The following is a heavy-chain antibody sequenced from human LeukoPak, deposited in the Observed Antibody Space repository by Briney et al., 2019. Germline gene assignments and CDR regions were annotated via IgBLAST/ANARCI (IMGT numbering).Heavy chain of an antibody. J-gene: IGHJ3*02. D-gene: IGHD1-7*01. CDR2: INQSGST. CDR1: GGSFSGYY. V-gene: IGHV4-34*01. Sequence: SETLSLTCAVYGGSFSGYYWSWIRQPPGKGLEWIGEINQSGSTNYNPSLKSRVTISVDTSKNQFSLKLNSVTAADTAVYYCARDLSITGTHEDAFDIWGQGTMVTVSS. CDR3: ARDLSITGTHEDAFDI.